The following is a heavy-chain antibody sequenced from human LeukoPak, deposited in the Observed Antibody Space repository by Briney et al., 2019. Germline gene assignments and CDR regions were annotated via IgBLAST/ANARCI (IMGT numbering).Heavy chain of an antibody. V-gene: IGHV3-48*03. Sequence: GGSLRLSCEAARFSLSNYEMNWVRQAPGKGLEWVSYISTSGYTIYYADSVQGRFTISRDNAENSLYLQMDSLRAEDTAVYYCARVSSSWISDAFDLWGQGTMVTVSS. CDR2: ISTSGYTI. J-gene: IGHJ3*01. CDR1: RFSLSNYE. CDR3: ARVSSSWISDAFDL. D-gene: IGHD5-12*01.